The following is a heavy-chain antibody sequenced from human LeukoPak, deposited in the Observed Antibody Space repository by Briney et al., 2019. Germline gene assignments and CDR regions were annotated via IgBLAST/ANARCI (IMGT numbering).Heavy chain of an antibody. CDR2: ISYDGSNK. V-gene: IGHV3-30-3*01. D-gene: IGHD3-16*01. CDR1: GFTVSSNY. Sequence: GGSLRLSCAASGFTVSSNYMSWVRQAPGKGLEWVAVISYDGSNKYYADSVKGRFTISRDNSKNTLYLQMNSLRAEDTAVYYCARRKFGGVMDYWGQGTLVTVSS. J-gene: IGHJ4*02. CDR3: ARRKFGGVMDY.